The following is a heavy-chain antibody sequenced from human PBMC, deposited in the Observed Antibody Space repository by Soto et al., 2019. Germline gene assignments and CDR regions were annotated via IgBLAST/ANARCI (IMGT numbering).Heavy chain of an antibody. CDR2: ISSSGSTI. V-gene: IGHV3-48*03. CDR3: ARGLMVRGVGY. J-gene: IGHJ4*02. D-gene: IGHD3-10*01. Sequence: GGSLRLSCAASGFTFSSYEMNWVRQAPGKGLEWVSYISSSGSTIYYADSVKGRFTISRDNAENSLYLQMNSLRAEDTAVYYCARGLMVRGVGYWGQGTLVTVSS. CDR1: GFTFSSYE.